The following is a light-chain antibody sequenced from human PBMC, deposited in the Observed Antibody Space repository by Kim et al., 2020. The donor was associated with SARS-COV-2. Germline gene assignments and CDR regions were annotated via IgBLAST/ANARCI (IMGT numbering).Light chain of an antibody. CDR2: QDN. CDR3: QAWDSGTVV. V-gene: IGLV3-1*01. Sequence: SYELTQPPSVSVSPGQTASITCSGDDLGDKFACWYQQKPGQAPVLVIYQDNKRPPGIPARFSGSNSENTATLTISGTQAMDEADYYCQAWDSGTVVFGGG. J-gene: IGLJ2*01. CDR1: DLGDKF.